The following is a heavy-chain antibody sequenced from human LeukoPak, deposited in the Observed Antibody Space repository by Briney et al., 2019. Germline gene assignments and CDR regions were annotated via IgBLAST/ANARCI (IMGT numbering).Heavy chain of an antibody. Sequence: PSETLSLTCTVSGGSISSSSYYWGWIRQPPGKGLEWIGSIYYSGSTYYNPSLKSRVTISVDTSKNQFSLKLSSVTAADTAVYYCARGTRTITYYFDYWGQGTLVTVSS. CDR2: IYYSGST. V-gene: IGHV4-39*07. CDR1: GGSISSSSYY. D-gene: IGHD5-24*01. J-gene: IGHJ4*02. CDR3: ARGTRTITYYFDY.